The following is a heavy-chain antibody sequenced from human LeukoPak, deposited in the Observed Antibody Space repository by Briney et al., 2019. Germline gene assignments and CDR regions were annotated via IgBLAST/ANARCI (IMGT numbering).Heavy chain of an antibody. CDR2: MNPNSGVT. D-gene: IGHD2-2*01. CDR3: ARGAGTSWFDY. V-gene: IGHV1-2*02. J-gene: IGHJ4*02. CDR1: GYTFTVNY. Sequence: GSVRVSCKPSGYTFTVNYLHWVRQAPGQGLEWVGWMNPNSGVTFYAQNSQGRVTMTRDTSITTAYMELSSLTSDDTAVYYCARGAGTSWFDYWGQGSLVTVSS.